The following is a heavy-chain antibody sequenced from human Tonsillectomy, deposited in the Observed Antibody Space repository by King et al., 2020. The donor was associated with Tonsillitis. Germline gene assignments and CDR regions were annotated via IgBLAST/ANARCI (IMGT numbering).Heavy chain of an antibody. V-gene: IGHV2-5*02. J-gene: IGHJ2*01. CDR1: GFSLNTRGVG. Sequence: TLKESGPTLVKPTQTLTLTCSFSGFSLNTRGVGVGWIRQPPGKALEWLGVIYWDDNKSYNSFLKNRLVITKDTSRKQVVLTMTNLDPMDTATYYCAHYKTGRSHVGYWYFDVWGRGPLVFGAS. CDR2: IYWDDNK. D-gene: IGHD1-14*01. CDR3: AHYKTGRSHVGYWYFDV.